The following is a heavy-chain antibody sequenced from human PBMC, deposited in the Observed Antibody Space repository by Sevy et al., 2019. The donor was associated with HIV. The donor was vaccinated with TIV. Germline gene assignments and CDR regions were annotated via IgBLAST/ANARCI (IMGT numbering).Heavy chain of an antibody. CDR3: ARDRVLEEFVSRGAPAVITWFDP. CDR2: INPNSGGT. J-gene: IGHJ5*02. V-gene: IGHV1-2*02. D-gene: IGHD6-13*01. CDR1: GYTFTDYY. Sequence: ASVKFSCKASGYTFTDYYMHWVRQAPGQGLEWMGWINPNSGGTNYAQKFQGRVIMTRDTSISTAYMELSRLRSDDTAVYYCARDRVLEEFVSRGAPAVITWFDPWGQGTLVTVSS.